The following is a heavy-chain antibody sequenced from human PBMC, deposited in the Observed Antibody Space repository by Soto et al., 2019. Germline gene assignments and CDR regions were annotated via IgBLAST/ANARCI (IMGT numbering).Heavy chain of an antibody. CDR2: INGDGSTT. J-gene: IGHJ4*02. V-gene: IGHV3-74*01. Sequence: GGSLRLSCAASGFTFSNYWTHWVRQAPGKGLVWVSRINGDGSTTTYADFVKGRSTISRDNAKNTLYLQMDSLGADDTAVYYCTRGGTSATYWGLLDYWGQGALVTVSS. CDR3: TRGGTSATYWGLLDY. D-gene: IGHD7-27*01. CDR1: GFTFSNYW.